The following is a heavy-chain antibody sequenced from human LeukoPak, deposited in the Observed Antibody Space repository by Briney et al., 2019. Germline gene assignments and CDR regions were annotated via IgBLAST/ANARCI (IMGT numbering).Heavy chain of an antibody. D-gene: IGHD5-12*01. J-gene: IGHJ4*02. CDR3: AKDPRVATIEIFDY. CDR2: ISGGGGVT. V-gene: IGHV3-23*01. CDR1: GFTFNSYA. Sequence: GGSLRLSCAASGFTFNSYAMSCVRQAPGKGLEWVSSISGGGGVTYYADSVKGRFTISRDNSKNTLYLQMNSLRAEDTAVYYCAKDPRVATIEIFDYWGQGTLVTVSS.